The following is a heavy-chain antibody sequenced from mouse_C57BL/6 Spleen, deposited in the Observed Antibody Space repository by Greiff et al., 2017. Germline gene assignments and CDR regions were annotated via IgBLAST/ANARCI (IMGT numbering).Heavy chain of an antibody. CDR2: IYPGSGGT. CDR1: GYTFTSYW. CDR3: TRETGYFDY. Sequence: QVQLQQPGAELVKPGASVKMSCKASGYTFTSYWITWVKQRPGQGLEWIGDIYPGSGGTSYNEQFKSKATLTVDKSSRTAYMQLSSLTSEDSAVYYCTRETGYFDYWGQGTTLTVSS. D-gene: IGHD4-1*01. J-gene: IGHJ2*01. V-gene: IGHV1-55*01.